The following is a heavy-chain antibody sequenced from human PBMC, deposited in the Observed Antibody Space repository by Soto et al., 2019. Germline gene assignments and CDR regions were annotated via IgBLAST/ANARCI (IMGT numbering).Heavy chain of an antibody. J-gene: IGHJ4*02. D-gene: IGHD6-19*01. Sequence: QVQLVESGGGVVQPGRSLRLSCAASGFTFSSYGMHWLRQAPGKGLEWVAVISYDGSNKYYADSVKGRFTISRDNSKNTLYLQMNSLRAEDTAVYYCAKLSADSSGWYGDYWGQGTLVTVSS. CDR3: AKLSADSSGWYGDY. CDR1: GFTFSSYG. CDR2: ISYDGSNK. V-gene: IGHV3-30*18.